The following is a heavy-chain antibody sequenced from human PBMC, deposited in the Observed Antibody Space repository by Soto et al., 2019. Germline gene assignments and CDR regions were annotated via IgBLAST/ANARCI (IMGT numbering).Heavy chain of an antibody. Sequence: QVQLVQSGAEVKKPGASVKVSCKASGYTFTSYGISWVRQAPGQGLEWMGWISAYNGNTNYAQKLQGRVTMTTDTSTSTAYMELRSLRSDDTAVYYCARDRDIVVVPAAISKYYYGMEVWGQGTTVTVSS. V-gene: IGHV1-18*04. CDR1: GYTFTSYG. J-gene: IGHJ6*02. D-gene: IGHD2-2*02. CDR2: ISAYNGNT. CDR3: ARDRDIVVVPAAISKYYYGMEV.